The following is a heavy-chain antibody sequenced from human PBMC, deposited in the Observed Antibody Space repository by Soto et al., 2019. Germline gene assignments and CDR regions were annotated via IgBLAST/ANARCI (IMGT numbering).Heavy chain of an antibody. D-gene: IGHD3-10*01. V-gene: IGHV1-69*01. CDR3: ARGGYGSGSYYSPYYYYGMDV. J-gene: IGHJ6*02. CDR1: GGTFSSYA. CDR2: IIPIFGTA. Sequence: QVQLVQSGAEVKKPGSSVKVSCKASGGTFSSYAISWVRQAPGQGLEWMGGIIPIFGTANYAQKFQGRVTITADESTSTAYMELSSLGSEDTAVYYCARGGYGSGSYYSPYYYYGMDVWGQGTTVTVSS.